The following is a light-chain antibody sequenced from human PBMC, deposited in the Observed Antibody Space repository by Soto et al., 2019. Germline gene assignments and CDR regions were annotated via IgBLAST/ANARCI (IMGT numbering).Light chain of an antibody. V-gene: IGKV3-20*01. CDR3: QQYNSSRT. CDR2: GAS. J-gene: IGKJ1*01. CDR1: QSVSNNY. Sequence: EIVMTQSPATLSLSPGERATLSCRASQSVSNNYLAWYQQKPGQAPRLLIYGASNRATGIPDRFSGSGSGTDFTLTISILEPEDFAVYYCQQYNSSRTFGQGTKVDIK.